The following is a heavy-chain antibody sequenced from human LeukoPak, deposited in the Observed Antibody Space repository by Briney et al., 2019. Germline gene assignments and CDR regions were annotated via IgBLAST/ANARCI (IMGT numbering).Heavy chain of an antibody. V-gene: IGHV1-69*05. J-gene: IGHJ4*02. CDR1: GGTFSSYA. CDR2: IIPIFGTA. D-gene: IGHD4-17*01. CDR3: ASGGQYGDYVERFDY. Sequence: SVKVSCKASGGTFSSYAISWVRQAPGQGLEWMGGIIPIFGTANYAQKFQGRVTITTDESTSTAYMELSSLRSEDTAVYYCASGGQYGDYVERFDYWGQGTLVTISS.